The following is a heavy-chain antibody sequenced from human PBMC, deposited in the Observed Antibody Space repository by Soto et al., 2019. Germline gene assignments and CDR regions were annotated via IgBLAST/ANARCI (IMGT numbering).Heavy chain of an antibody. J-gene: IGHJ6*02. V-gene: IGHV1-18*04. Sequence: GASVKVSCEASGCTFTRYGIRWVGQAPGQGREWMGWNSAYNGNTNYAQKLQGRVTMTTDTSTSTAYMELRSLRSDDTAVYYCARDGARYNIVVVVAATPEYYYCGMDVWGQGTTVTVSS. D-gene: IGHD2-15*01. CDR2: NSAYNGNT. CDR1: GCTFTRYG. CDR3: ARDGARYNIVVVVAATPEYYYCGMDV.